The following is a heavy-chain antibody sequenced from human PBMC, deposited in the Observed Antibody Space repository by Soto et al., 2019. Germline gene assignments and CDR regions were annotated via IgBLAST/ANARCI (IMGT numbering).Heavy chain of an antibody. V-gene: IGHV4-31*03. D-gene: IGHD3-3*01. Sequence: QVQLQESGPGLVKPSQTLSLTCTVSGGSISSGDYYWSWIRQHPGKGLEWIGYIYYSGSTYYNPSIXXRXPIPVDPRKNQFSLKLSSLTAAAPAVYYCARWWSGSRQGFDPWGQGTLVTVSS. J-gene: IGHJ5*02. CDR2: IYYSGST. CDR3: ARWWSGSRQGFDP. CDR1: GGSISSGDYY.